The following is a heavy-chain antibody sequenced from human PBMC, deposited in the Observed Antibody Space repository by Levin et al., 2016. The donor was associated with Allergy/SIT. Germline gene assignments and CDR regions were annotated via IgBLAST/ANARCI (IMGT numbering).Heavy chain of an antibody. Sequence: ASVKVSCKASGYTFTSYAMHWVRQAPGQRLEWMGWINAGNGNTKYSQKFQGRVTITRDTSASTAYMELSSLRSEDTAVYYCARDLWDPASTYYYDSSGYYGEYFDYWGQGTLVTVSS. CDR3: ARDLWDPASTYYYDSSGYYGEYFDY. V-gene: IGHV1-3*01. CDR2: INAGNGNT. D-gene: IGHD3-22*01. J-gene: IGHJ4*02. CDR1: GYTFTSYA.